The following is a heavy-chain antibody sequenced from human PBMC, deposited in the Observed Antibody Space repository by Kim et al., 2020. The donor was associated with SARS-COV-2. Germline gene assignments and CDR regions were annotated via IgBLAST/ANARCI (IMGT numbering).Heavy chain of an antibody. J-gene: IGHJ5*02. V-gene: IGHV4-39*01. CDR2: IYYSGST. Sequence: SETLSLTCTVSGGSISSSSYYWGWIRQPPGKGLEWIGSIYYSGSTYYNPSLKSRVTISVDTSKNQFSLKLSSVTAADTAVYYCARLAEHPEVPNNWFDPWGQGTLVTVSS. CDR1: GGSISSSSYY. CDR3: ARLAEHPEVPNNWFDP.